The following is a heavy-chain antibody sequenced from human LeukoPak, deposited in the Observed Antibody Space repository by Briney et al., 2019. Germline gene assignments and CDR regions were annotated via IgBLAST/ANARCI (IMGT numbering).Heavy chain of an antibody. Sequence: SETLSLTCTVSGGSISSYYWSWIRQPPGKGLEWIGYIYYSGSTNYNPSLKSRVTISVDTSKNQFSLKLSSVTAADTAVYYCARVPYCSSTSCYTNYDILPFEAFDIWGQGTMVTVSS. CDR2: IYYSGST. J-gene: IGHJ3*02. V-gene: IGHV4-59*08. CDR3: ARVPYCSSTSCYTNYDILPFEAFDI. D-gene: IGHD2-2*02. CDR1: GGSISSYY.